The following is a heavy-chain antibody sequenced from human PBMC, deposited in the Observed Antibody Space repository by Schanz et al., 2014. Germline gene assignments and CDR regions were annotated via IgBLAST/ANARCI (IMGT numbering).Heavy chain of an antibody. D-gene: IGHD5-12*01. CDR2: IYYSGST. CDR3: ARAEINSGYARYYYGMDV. V-gene: IGHV4-59*01. J-gene: IGHJ6*02. Sequence: QVQLQVSGPGLVKPSETLSLTCTVSGGSISRYYWSWIRQPPGKGLEWIGYIYYSGSTNYNPSLKSRVSLSVDTSKNQFSLDLTSVTAADTAVYYCARAEINSGYARYYYGMDVWGQGTTVTVSS. CDR1: GGSISRYY.